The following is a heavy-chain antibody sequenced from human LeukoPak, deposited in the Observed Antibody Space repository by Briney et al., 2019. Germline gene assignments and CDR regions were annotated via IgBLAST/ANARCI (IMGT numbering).Heavy chain of an antibody. CDR2: IDDGRTNT. J-gene: IGHJ4*02. D-gene: IGHD1-26*01. Sequence: TIDDGRTNTYYADSVKGRFTISRDNSQNTLSLQMNSLRAEDTAIYYCAKAGTVGATFRMDYWGQGTLVTVSS. CDR3: AKAGTVGATFRMDY. V-gene: IGHV3-23*01.